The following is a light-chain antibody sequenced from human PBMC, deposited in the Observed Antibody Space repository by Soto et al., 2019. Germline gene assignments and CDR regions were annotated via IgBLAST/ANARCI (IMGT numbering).Light chain of an antibody. J-gene: IGLJ3*02. CDR2: EVT. CDR3: AAWHDSLNGPV. Sequence: QSALTQPPSASGSPGQSVTISCTGTSSDVGGYDYVSWYQQHPGKAPKLMIYEVTIRPSGVSDRFSGSKSGNTASLTVSGLQAEDEADYYCAAWHDSLNGPVFGGGTKVTVL. V-gene: IGLV2-8*01. CDR1: SSDVGGYDY.